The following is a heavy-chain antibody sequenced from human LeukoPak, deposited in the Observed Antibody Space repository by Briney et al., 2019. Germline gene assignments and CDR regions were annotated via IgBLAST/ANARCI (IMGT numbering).Heavy chain of an antibody. CDR2: IYYSGST. V-gene: IGHV4-59*08. CDR1: GGSITSYY. Sequence: PSETLSLTCTVSGGSITSYYWSWIRQPPGKGLEWIGYIYYSGSTNYNPSLKSRVTISVDTSKNQFSLKLSSVTAADTAVYYCARLGGYEDYWGQGTLVTVSS. CDR3: ARLGGYEDY. D-gene: IGHD5-12*01. J-gene: IGHJ4*02.